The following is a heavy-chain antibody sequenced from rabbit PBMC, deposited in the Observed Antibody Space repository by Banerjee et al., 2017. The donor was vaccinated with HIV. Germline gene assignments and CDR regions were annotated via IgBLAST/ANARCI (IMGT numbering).Heavy chain of an antibody. V-gene: IGHV1S45*01. J-gene: IGHJ4*01. D-gene: IGHD4-1*01. CDR1: GFDFSSYW. CDR3: ARWDVGWGVNL. CDR2: IYAGSSGST. Sequence: QEQLVESGGGLVQPEGSLTLTCKASGFDFSSYWMCWVRQAPGKGLEWIGGIYAGSSGSTHYASWAKGRFTVAKTSSTTVTLQMTSLTAADTATYFCARWDVGWGVNLWGPGTLVTVS.